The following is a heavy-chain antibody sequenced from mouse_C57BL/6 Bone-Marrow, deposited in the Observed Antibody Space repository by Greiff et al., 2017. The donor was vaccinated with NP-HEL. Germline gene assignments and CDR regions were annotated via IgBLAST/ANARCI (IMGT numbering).Heavy chain of an antibody. CDR3: ARRQEAWFAY. CDR1: GFTFSSYG. J-gene: IGHJ3*01. V-gene: IGHV5-6*02. Sequence: EVKLEESGGDLVKPGGSLKLSCAASGFTFSSYGMSWVRQTPDKRLEWVATISSGGSYTYYPDSVKGRFTISRDNAKNTLYLQMSSLKSEDTAMYYCARRQEAWFAYWGQGTLVTVSA. CDR2: ISSGGSYT.